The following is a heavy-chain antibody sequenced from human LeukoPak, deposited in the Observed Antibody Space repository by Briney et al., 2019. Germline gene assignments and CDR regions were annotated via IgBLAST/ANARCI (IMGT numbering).Heavy chain of an antibody. Sequence: GGSLRLSCAASGFTFSTYPMNWARQAPGKGLEWVSSISSGSGYIYYADSVKGRFTISRDNAKNSLYLQMNRLRAEDTAVYYCARGYGDYGKYYFDSWGQGTLVTVSS. D-gene: IGHD4-17*01. CDR3: ARGYGDYGKYYFDS. V-gene: IGHV3-21*01. J-gene: IGHJ4*02. CDR1: GFTFSTYP. CDR2: ISSGSGYI.